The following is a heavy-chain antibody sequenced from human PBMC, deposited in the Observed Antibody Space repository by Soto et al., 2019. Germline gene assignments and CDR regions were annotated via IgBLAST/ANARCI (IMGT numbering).Heavy chain of an antibody. CDR1: GGTFSSYA. CDR2: IIPILGIA. CDR3: ASSIAVAGGATDYGLVYFQH. J-gene: IGHJ1*01. D-gene: IGHD6-19*01. Sequence: ASVKVSCKASGGTFSSYAISWVRQAPGQGLEWMGGIIPILGIANYAQKFQGRVTITADKSTSTAYMELSSLRSEDTAVYYCASSIAVAGGATDYGLVYFQHWGQGTLVTVSS. V-gene: IGHV1-69*10.